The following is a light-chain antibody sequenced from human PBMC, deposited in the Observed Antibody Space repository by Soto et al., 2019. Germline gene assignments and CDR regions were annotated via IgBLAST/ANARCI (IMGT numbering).Light chain of an antibody. Sequence: EIVLTQSPGTLSLSPGERATLSCRASQSVSSRYLAWYQQKPGQAPRLLVYGASNRATGIPDRFSGSGSRTDFTLTISRLEPEDFAVYFCQQYGSSPPLTFRQGPKVEIK. CDR3: QQYGSSPPLT. CDR1: QSVSSRY. J-gene: IGKJ2*01. CDR2: GAS. V-gene: IGKV3-20*01.